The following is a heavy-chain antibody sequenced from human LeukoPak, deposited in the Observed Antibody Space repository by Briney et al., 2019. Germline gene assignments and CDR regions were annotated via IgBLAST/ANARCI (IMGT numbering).Heavy chain of an antibody. V-gene: IGHV4-59*08. D-gene: IGHD6-13*01. CDR2: IYYSGST. Sequence: PSETLSLTCTVSGGSISSYYWSWIRQPPGKGLEWIGYIYYSGSTNYNPSLKSRVTISVDTSKNQFSLKLSSVTAADTAVYYCARTLEADYGMDVWGQGTTVTVSS. CDR1: GGSISSYY. CDR3: ARTLEADYGMDV. J-gene: IGHJ6*02.